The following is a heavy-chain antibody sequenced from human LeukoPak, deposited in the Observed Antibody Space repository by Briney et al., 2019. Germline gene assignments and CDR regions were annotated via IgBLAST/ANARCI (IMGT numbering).Heavy chain of an antibody. CDR1: GGTFSSYA. V-gene: IGHV1-69*05. J-gene: IGHJ6*03. CDR2: IIPIFGTA. Sequence: GASVKVSCKASGGTFSSYAINWVRQAPGQGLEWMGGIIPIFGTANYAQKFQGRVTITTDDSTSTAYMELSSLRSEDTAVYYCARGKVVPAAIHGGDYYYYMDVWGKGATVTVSS. CDR3: ARGKVVPAAIHGGDYYYYMDV. D-gene: IGHD2-2*02.